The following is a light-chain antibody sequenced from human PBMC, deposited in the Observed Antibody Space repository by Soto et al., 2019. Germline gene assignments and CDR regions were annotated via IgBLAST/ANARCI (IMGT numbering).Light chain of an antibody. V-gene: IGKV3-15*01. CDR2: RAS. CDR3: QQYENWPPWT. CDR1: ESVSNN. Sequence: EIVLTQSPATLSVSPGERATLSCRASESVSNNLAWYQQKLGQAPRLLIYRASTRATGIPARFSGSGSGTEFTLTISSPQSEDFAFYYCQQYENWPPWTFGQGTKVEIK. J-gene: IGKJ1*01.